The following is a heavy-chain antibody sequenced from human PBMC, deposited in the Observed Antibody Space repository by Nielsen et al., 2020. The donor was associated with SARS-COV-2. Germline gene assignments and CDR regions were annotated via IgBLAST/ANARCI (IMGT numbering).Heavy chain of an antibody. D-gene: IGHD4-17*01. CDR3: ARRDYGDYGNYYYGMDV. V-gene: IGHV3-53*01. Sequence: GESLKISCAASGFTVSSNYMSWVRQAPGKGLEWVSVIYSGGSTYYADSVKGRFTISRDNSKNTLYLQMNSLRAEDTAVYYCARRDYGDYGNYYYGMDVWGQGTTVTVSS. CDR2: IYSGGST. CDR1: GFTVSSNY. J-gene: IGHJ6*02.